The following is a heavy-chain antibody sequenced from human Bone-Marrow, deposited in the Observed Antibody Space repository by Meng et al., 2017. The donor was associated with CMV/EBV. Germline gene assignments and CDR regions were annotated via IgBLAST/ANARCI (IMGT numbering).Heavy chain of an antibody. Sequence: ASVKVSCKASGYTFTSYGISCVRQAPGQGLEWMGWINPNSGGTNYAQKFQGRVTMTRDTSTSTVYMELSSLRSEDTAVYYWARERYNWNDGGSHYFDYWGQGTLVTVSS. CDR1: GYTFTSYG. CDR2: INPNSGGT. CDR3: ARERYNWNDGGSHYFDY. J-gene: IGHJ4*02. D-gene: IGHD1-1*01. V-gene: IGHV1-2*02.